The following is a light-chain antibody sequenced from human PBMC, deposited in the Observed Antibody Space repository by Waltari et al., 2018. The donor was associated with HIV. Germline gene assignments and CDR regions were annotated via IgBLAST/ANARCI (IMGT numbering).Light chain of an antibody. CDR1: QDIGSH. V-gene: IGKV1-33*01. J-gene: IGKJ4*01. CDR3: QQLHLLPHT. CDR2: DAS. Sequence: DLQMTQSPSSLSLSVGDKITITCQTSQDIGSHLNWYQQKPGKAPQLLIHDASDLQAGVPSRFAGGGSGSNFSFTITSLQPEDLAIYYCQQLHLLPHTFGGGT.